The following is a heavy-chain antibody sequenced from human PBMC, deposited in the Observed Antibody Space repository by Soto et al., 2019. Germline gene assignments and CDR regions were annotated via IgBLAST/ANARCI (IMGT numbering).Heavy chain of an antibody. D-gene: IGHD2-15*01. CDR1: GGSISRGNYY. CDR3: ATMGTPATGLYFFAY. Sequence: QVQLQESGPGLVKPSQTLSLTCTVSGGSISRGNYYWSWIRQPPGKGLEWIGFISYSGSTYYCPSIKSRVSISVDTSKSQFSLNLSFVTAADTAVYYCATMGTPATGLYFFAYWGQGSLVTVSS. J-gene: IGHJ4*02. V-gene: IGHV4-30-4*01. CDR2: ISYSGST.